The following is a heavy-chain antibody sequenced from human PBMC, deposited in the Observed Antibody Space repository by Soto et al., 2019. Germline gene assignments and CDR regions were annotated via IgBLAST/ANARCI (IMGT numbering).Heavy chain of an antibody. Sequence: GGSLRLSCAVSGFTVSNNYMTWVRQAPGKGLEWVSLIYSSGGTKYADSVRGRFTISRDNSKNTLYLQMNSLKVEDTAVYYCARDPPGIAASGSYNWGQGTLVTVSS. CDR1: GFTVSNNY. D-gene: IGHD6-13*01. CDR3: ARDPPGIAASGSYN. J-gene: IGHJ4*02. CDR2: IYSSGGT. V-gene: IGHV3-53*01.